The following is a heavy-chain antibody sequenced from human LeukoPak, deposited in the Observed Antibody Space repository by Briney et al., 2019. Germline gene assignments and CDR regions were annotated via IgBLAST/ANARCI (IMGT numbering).Heavy chain of an antibody. Sequence: ASVKVSCKASGYTFTGYYMHWVRQAPGQGLEWMGWINPNSGGTNYAQKFQGRVTMTRDTSISTAYMELSSLRSEDTAVYYCARGHRLVIIRPFYYYYMDVWGKGTTVTVSS. V-gene: IGHV1-2*02. CDR1: GYTFTGYY. J-gene: IGHJ6*03. CDR2: INPNSGGT. D-gene: IGHD3/OR15-3a*01. CDR3: ARGHRLVIIRPFYYYYMDV.